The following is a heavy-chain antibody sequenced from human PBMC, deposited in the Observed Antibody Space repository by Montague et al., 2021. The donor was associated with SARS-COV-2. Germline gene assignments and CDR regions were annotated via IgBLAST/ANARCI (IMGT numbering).Heavy chain of an antibody. Sequence: SETLSLTCTVSGGSISGYYWTWMRQPPGKGLEWLGHIYYTGSTKYNPSLKSRVTILVDTSKNQFSLKLSSVTAADTAVYYCAAQTDYYYYSLDVWGQGTTATVS. CDR1: GGSISGYY. V-gene: IGHV4-59*08. CDR3: AAQTDYYYYSLDV. CDR2: IYYTGST. J-gene: IGHJ6*02.